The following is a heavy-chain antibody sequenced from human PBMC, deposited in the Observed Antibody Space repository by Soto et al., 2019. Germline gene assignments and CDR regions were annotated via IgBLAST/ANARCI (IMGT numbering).Heavy chain of an antibody. CDR2: IIPIFGTA. J-gene: IGHJ6*02. D-gene: IGHD3-9*01. CDR3: ATLTREDILTGYSTPYYYGMDV. CDR1: GGTFSSYA. V-gene: IGHV1-69*13. Sequence: ASVKVSCKASGGTFSSYAISWVRQAPGQGLEWMGGIIPIFGTANYAQKFQGRVTITADESTSTAYMELSSLRSEDTAVYYCATLTREDILTGYSTPYYYGMDVWGQGTTVTVSS.